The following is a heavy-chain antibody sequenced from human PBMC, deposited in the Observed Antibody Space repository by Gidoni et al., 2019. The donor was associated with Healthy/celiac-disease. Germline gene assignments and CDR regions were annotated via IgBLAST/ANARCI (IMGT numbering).Heavy chain of an antibody. D-gene: IGHD3-10*01. V-gene: IGHV1-69*02. J-gene: IGHJ5*02. CDR3: ARAELADDNWFDP. Sequence: QVQLVQSGAEVKKPGSSVKVTCKASGGTSSSHTISWVRQAHGQELEWMGRIIPILGIANYAQKFQGKVTITADKSTSTAYMELSSLRSEDAAVYYCARAELADDNWFDPWGQGTLVTVSS. CDR1: GGTSSSHT. CDR2: IIPILGIA.